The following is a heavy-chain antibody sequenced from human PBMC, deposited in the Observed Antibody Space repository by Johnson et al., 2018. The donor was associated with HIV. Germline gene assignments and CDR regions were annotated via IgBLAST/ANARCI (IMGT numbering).Heavy chain of an antibody. CDR2: IRYDGYNK. D-gene: IGHD3-3*01. CDR1: GFIFSSYG. CDR3: ARADTIFGVITDYHDAFDV. J-gene: IGHJ3*01. V-gene: IGHV3-30*02. Sequence: QVKLVESGGGVVQPGGSLRLSCATSGFIFSSYGIHWVRQAPGKGLEWVAFIRYDGYNKYYEDSVKGRFTISRDNSKNTLYLQMNSLRSEDTAVYYCARADTIFGVITDYHDAFDVWGQGTMVTVSS.